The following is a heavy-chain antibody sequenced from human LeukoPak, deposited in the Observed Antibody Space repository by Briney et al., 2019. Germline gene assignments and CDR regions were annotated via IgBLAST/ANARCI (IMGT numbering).Heavy chain of an antibody. D-gene: IGHD5-12*01. CDR3: ARDWAEGYDSRGHY. V-gene: IGHV3-21*01. J-gene: IGHJ4*02. Sequence: GGSLRLSCAASGFTFSIYSMNWVRQAPGKGLEWVSSISSSSSYIYYADSVKGRFTISRDNAKNSLYLQMNSLRAEDTAVYYCARDWAEGYDSRGHYWDQGTLVTVST. CDR2: ISSSSSYI. CDR1: GFTFSIYS.